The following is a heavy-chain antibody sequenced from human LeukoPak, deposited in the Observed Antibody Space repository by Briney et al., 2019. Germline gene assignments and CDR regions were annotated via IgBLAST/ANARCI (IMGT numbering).Heavy chain of an antibody. J-gene: IGHJ1*01. Sequence: PGGSLRLSCATSGFTFDDYSFHWVRQVPGKGLEWVSLISRDGGTTFYGDSVKGRFTISRDNRKTSLYMKMNSLKTEDSALYYCTKDFSGSYENWGQGTLVTVSS. D-gene: IGHD3-10*01. CDR3: TKDFSGSYEN. CDR1: GFTFDDYS. CDR2: ISRDGGTT. V-gene: IGHV3-43*02.